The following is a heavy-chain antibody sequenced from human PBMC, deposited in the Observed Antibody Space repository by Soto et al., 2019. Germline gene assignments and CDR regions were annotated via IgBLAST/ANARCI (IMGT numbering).Heavy chain of an antibody. V-gene: IGHV4-34*01. CDR1: GGSFSDYY. J-gene: IGHJ6*04. Sequence: SETLSLTCSVYGGSFSDYYWSWIRQPPGKGLEWIGEINHSGSTNYNPSLKSRVTISVHTSKNQFSLKLSSVTAADTAVYYCERARKGSGSDYYYHYGMDVWGKGTTVT. CDR2: INHSGST. D-gene: IGHD3-3*01. CDR3: ERARKGSGSDYYYHYGMDV.